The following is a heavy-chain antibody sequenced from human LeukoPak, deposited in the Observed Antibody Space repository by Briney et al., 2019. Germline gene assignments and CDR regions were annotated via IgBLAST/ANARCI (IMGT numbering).Heavy chain of an antibody. CDR1: GHTFSNFY. CDR2: ISGYSGNT. Sequence: EASVKVSCKTSGHTFSNFYISWVRQAPGRGLEWMGWISGYSGNTNYAQKYQGRVTMTTDTSTSTAYMELRSLRSDDTAMYYCARGDNNYWGQGTLVTVSS. D-gene: IGHD1-1*01. CDR3: ARGDNNY. V-gene: IGHV1-18*01. J-gene: IGHJ4*02.